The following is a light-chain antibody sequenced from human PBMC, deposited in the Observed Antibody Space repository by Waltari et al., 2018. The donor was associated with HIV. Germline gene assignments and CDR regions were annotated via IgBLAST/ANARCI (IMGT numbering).Light chain of an antibody. Sequence: LVLTQSPSASASLGASVKLPCTLSSGHTSNAIAWHKQQPEKGPRFLLKINTDGSHDRGDGIPDRFSGSSSGAERYLTISSLQSEDEADYYCQAWGAGIRVFGGGTKLTVL. V-gene: IGLV4-69*01. CDR1: SGHTSNA. CDR2: INTDGSH. CDR3: QAWGAGIRV. J-gene: IGLJ3*02.